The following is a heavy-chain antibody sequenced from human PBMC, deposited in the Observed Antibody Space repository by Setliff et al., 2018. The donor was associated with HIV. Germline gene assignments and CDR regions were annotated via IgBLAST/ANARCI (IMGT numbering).Heavy chain of an antibody. CDR2: IYPGDSAT. Sequence: GESLKISCKGSGYRFASYWIGWVRQMPGKGLEWMGIIYPGDSATRYSPSFQGQVTISADKSISTAYLHWSSLKASDTAMYYCARLAPIQLWPRDCWFDPWGQGTLVTVSS. CDR3: ARLAPIQLWPRDCWFDP. V-gene: IGHV5-51*01. CDR1: GYRFASYW. J-gene: IGHJ5*02. D-gene: IGHD5-18*01.